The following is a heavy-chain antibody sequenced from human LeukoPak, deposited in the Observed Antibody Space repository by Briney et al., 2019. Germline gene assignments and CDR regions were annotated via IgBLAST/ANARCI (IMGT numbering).Heavy chain of an antibody. Sequence: PGGSLRLSCAASGCTFSSYAMSWVRQAPGKGLEWVSAISGSGGSTYYADSVKGRFTISRDNSKNTLYLQMNSLRAEDTAVYYCAKIPYYDFWSGYEEGYYFDYWGQGTLVTVSS. CDR1: GCTFSSYA. D-gene: IGHD3-3*01. CDR2: ISGSGGST. V-gene: IGHV3-23*01. CDR3: AKIPYYDFWSGYEEGYYFDY. J-gene: IGHJ4*02.